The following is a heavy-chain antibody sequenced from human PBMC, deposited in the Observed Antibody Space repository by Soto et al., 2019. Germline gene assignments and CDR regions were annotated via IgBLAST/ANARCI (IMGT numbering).Heavy chain of an antibody. Sequence: EVQLVESGGGSVQPGGSLRLSCAASGFAAFNTYWMHWVRQAPGKGLVWVSRASPDGTSTSYADSVKGRFTISRDNAKNTLFMQMNSLRAEDTAVYYCTRHGSGDYFLFDPWGQGTLVTVSS. CDR1: GFAAFNTYW. V-gene: IGHV3-74*01. CDR3: TRHGSGDYFLFDP. D-gene: IGHD3-10*01. CDR2: ASPDGTST. J-gene: IGHJ5*02.